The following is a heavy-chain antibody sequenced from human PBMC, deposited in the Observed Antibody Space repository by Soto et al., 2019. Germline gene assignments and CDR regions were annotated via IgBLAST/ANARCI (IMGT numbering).Heavy chain of an antibody. CDR1: GGSFSGYY. D-gene: IGHD3-9*01. Sequence: SETLSLTCAVYGGSFSGYYWSWIRQPPGKGLEWIGEVNHSGSTNYNPSLKSRVTISVDTSKNQFSLKLSSVTAADTAVYYCARRARLTGYYLYYYYGMDVWGQGTTVT. J-gene: IGHJ6*02. CDR3: ARRARLTGYYLYYYYGMDV. V-gene: IGHV4-34*01. CDR2: VNHSGST.